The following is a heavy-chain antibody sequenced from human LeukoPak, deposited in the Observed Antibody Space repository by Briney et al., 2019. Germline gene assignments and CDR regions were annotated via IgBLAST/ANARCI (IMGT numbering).Heavy chain of an antibody. D-gene: IGHD3-10*01. V-gene: IGHV3-33*08. CDR1: GFTFDSYA. Sequence: GGSLRLSCEASGFTFDSYAIHWVRQAPGKGLEWVALIWYDGSKKYYADSVKGRFTISRDKSKNTLYLQMNSLTAEDTAVYYCARDVGNYDSGTSYFDYWGQGTLVTVSS. CDR2: IWYDGSKK. J-gene: IGHJ4*02. CDR3: ARDVGNYDSGTSYFDY.